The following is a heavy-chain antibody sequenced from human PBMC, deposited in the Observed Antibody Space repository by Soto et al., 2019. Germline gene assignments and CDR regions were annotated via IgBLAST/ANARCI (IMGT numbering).Heavy chain of an antibody. CDR2: IDSAGDA. CDR3: ARGGIRGVSWNWFDT. CDR1: GFTFSSHD. V-gene: IGHV3-13*01. J-gene: IGHJ5*02. Sequence: EVQLVESGGGLVQPGGSLRLSCAASGFTFSSHDMHWVRQVTGKGLEWVSGIDSAGDAKYPASVKGRFTISRENAXXSLHLQMNSLRAGDTAVYYCARGGIRGVSWNWFDTWGQGTLVTVSS. D-gene: IGHD3-10*01.